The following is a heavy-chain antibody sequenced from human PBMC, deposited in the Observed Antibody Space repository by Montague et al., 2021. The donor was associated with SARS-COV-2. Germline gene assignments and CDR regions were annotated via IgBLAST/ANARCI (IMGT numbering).Heavy chain of an antibody. J-gene: IGHJ4*02. D-gene: IGHD3-9*01. Sequence: SETLSLTCTVSDGSVISDTYFWSWIRQPPGKGLEWIAYIYDSDTTNNNPSFWGRVSMSSDRSKNQFSLKLTSVTPADTAVYYCARAANILSGFYNHPFEYWGQGILVTVSS. CDR3: ARAANILSGFYNHPFEY. CDR1: DGSVISDTYF. V-gene: IGHV4-61*01. CDR2: IYDSDTT.